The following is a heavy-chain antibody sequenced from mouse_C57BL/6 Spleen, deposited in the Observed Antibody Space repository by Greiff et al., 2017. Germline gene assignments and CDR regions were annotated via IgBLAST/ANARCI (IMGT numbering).Heavy chain of an antibody. CDR2: ISSGSSTI. CDR3: ARPGQLRPPYAMDY. V-gene: IGHV5-17*01. D-gene: IGHD3-2*02. CDR1: GFTFSDYG. Sequence: EVQLVESGGGLVKPGGSLKLSCAASGFTFSDYGMHWVRQAPEKGLEWVAYISSGSSTIYYAETVKGRFTISRDNAKNTLFLQRTSLRSEDTAMYYCARPGQLRPPYAMDYWGQGTSVTVSS. J-gene: IGHJ4*01.